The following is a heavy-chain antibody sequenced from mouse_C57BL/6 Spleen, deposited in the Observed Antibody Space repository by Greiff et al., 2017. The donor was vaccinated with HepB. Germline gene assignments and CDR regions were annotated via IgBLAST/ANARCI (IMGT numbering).Heavy chain of an antibody. CDR1: GYTFTAYE. V-gene: IGHV1-15*01. CDR3: TRGGVTAWGY. D-gene: IGHD2-2*01. J-gene: IGHJ2*01. CDR2: IDPETGGT. Sequence: VQLQQSGAELVRPGASVTLSCKASGYTFTAYEMHWVKQTPVHGLEWIGAIDPETGGTAYNQKFKGKAILTADKSSSTAYMELRSLTSEDSAVYYCTRGGVTAWGYWGQGTTLTVSS.